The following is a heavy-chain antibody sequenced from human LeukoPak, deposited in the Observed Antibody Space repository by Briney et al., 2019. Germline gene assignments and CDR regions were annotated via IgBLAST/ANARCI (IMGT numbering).Heavy chain of an antibody. CDR2: ISSSGSTI. V-gene: IGHV3-11*04. CDR3: AELGITMIGGV. CDR1: GLTVSSNY. D-gene: IGHD3-10*02. Sequence: MAGGSLRLSCAASGLTVSSNYMSWVRQAPGKGLEWVSYISSSGSTIYYADSVKGRFTISRDNAKNSLYLQMNSLRAEDTAVYYCAELGITMIGGVWGKGTTVTISS. J-gene: IGHJ6*04.